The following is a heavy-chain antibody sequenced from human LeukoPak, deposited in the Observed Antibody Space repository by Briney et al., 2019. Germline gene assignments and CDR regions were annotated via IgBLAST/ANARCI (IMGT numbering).Heavy chain of an antibody. D-gene: IGHD3-10*01. CDR2: IYYSGST. J-gene: IGHJ4*02. CDR3: ARSGGSGSYYLY. Sequence: TSETLSLTCTVSGGSISSYYWSWIRQPPGKGLEWIGYIYYSGSTNYNPSLKSRVTISVDTSKNQFSLKLSSVTAADTAGYYCARSGGSGSYYLYWGQGTLVSVSS. CDR1: GGSISSYY. V-gene: IGHV4-59*08.